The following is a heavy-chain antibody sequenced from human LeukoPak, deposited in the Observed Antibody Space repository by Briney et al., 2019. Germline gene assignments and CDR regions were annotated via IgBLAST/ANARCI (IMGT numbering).Heavy chain of an antibody. D-gene: IGHD6-19*01. CDR3: ARHVASSGWAHFDY. Sequence: GESLKISCEGSGYSFITYWIGWVRQMPGKGLEWMGITYPGGSDTKYSPSFQGQVTISVDKSISTAYLQWTSLKASDTAIYYCARHVASSGWAHFDYWGQGTLVTVSS. V-gene: IGHV5-51*01. CDR2: TYPGGSDT. J-gene: IGHJ4*02. CDR1: GYSFITYW.